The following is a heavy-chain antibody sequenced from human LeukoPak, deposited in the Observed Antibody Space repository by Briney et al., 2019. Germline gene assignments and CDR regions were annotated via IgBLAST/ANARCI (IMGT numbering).Heavy chain of an antibody. D-gene: IGHD6-19*01. V-gene: IGHV3-15*01. J-gene: IGHJ6*02. CDR3: TTGIAVAGIYSLYYYYYGMDV. Sequence: GGSLRLSCAASGFTFSNAWMSWVRQAPGKGLEWVGRIKSKTDGGTTDYAAPVKGRFTISRDDSKNTLYLQMNSLKTEDTAVYYCTTGIAVAGIYSLYYYYYGMDVWGQGTTVTVSS. CDR2: IKSKTDGGTT. CDR1: GFTFSNAW.